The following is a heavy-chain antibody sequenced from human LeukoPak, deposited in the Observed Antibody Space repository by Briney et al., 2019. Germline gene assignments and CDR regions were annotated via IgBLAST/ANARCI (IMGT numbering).Heavy chain of an antibody. V-gene: IGHV3-48*03. J-gene: IGHJ6*04. D-gene: IGHD3-10*02. CDR1: GFTFSSYE. Sequence: GGSLRLSCAASGFTFSSYEMNWLRQAPGKGLEWVSYIRNSCSTIYYADSVKGRFTISRDNAKNLLYLQMNSLRAEDTAVYYCAELGITMIGGVWGKGTTVTISS. CDR2: IRNSCSTI. CDR3: AELGITMIGGV.